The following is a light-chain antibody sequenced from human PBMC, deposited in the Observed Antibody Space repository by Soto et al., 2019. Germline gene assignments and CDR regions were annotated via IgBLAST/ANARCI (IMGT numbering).Light chain of an antibody. J-gene: IGKJ1*01. Sequence: DIVMTQSPATLSLSPGDRATLSCWASLTVSTNLAWYQQKPGQAPRLLIYYTSTRATGIPARFSGSGSAKEFTLTISSLQPEDSAVYYCQQRSNWPRWTFGQGTKVEIK. CDR3: QQRSNWPRWT. V-gene: IGKV3-15*01. CDR1: LTVSTN. CDR2: YTS.